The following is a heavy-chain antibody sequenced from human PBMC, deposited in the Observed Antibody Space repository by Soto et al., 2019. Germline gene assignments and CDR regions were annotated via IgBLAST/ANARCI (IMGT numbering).Heavy chain of an antibody. CDR3: ARDVRGYCSGGSCLDAFDI. Sequence: EVQLVESGGGLVQPGGSLRLSCAASGFTFSSYSMNWVRQAPGKGLEWVSYISSSSSTIYYADSVKGRFTISGDNAKNSLYLQMNSLRAEDTAVYYCARDVRGYCSGGSCLDAFDIWGQGTMVTVSS. CDR1: GFTFSSYS. J-gene: IGHJ3*02. V-gene: IGHV3-48*01. CDR2: ISSSSSTI. D-gene: IGHD2-15*01.